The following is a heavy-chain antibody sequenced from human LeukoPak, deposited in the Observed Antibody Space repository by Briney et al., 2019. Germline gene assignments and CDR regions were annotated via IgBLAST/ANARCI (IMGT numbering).Heavy chain of an antibody. CDR2: IRYDGSNK. Sequence: PGGSLRLSCAASGFTFSSYGMHWVRQAPGKGLEWVAFIRYDGSNKYYADSVKCRFTISRDNSKNTLYLQMNSLRAEDTAVYYCAKEWTTVTTKEGSAFDIWGQGTMVTVSS. CDR3: AKEWTTVTTKEGSAFDI. J-gene: IGHJ3*02. D-gene: IGHD4-17*01. V-gene: IGHV3-30*02. CDR1: GFTFSSYG.